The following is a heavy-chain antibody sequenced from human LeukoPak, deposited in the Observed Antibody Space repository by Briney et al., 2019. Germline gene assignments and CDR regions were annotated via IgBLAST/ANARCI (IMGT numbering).Heavy chain of an antibody. D-gene: IGHD2-8*02. Sequence: SETLSLPCSVSGDSIGGNYWSWMRQPPGKGLEWIGYIYYSGSTKYNPSLKSRVTMSVDTSKNQFSLNLRSVTAADTTVYYCARLLAGCPGGRGRAHFDYWGQGTLVTVSS. CDR3: ARLLAGCPGGRGRAHFDY. J-gene: IGHJ4*02. CDR1: GDSIGGNY. CDR2: IYYSGST. V-gene: IGHV4-59*01.